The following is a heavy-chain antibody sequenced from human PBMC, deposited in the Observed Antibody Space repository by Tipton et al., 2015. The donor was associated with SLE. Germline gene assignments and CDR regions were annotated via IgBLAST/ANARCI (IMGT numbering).Heavy chain of an antibody. J-gene: IGHJ5*02. CDR1: GGSFSGYY. D-gene: IGHD7-27*01. Sequence: LRLSCAVYGGSFSGYYWSWIRQPPGKGLEWIGEINHSGNTNYNPSLKSRVTISVDTSKNQFSLTLSSVTAADTAVYYCARELGIENWFDPWGQGTLVTVSS. V-gene: IGHV4-34*01. CDR3: ARELGIENWFDP. CDR2: INHSGNT.